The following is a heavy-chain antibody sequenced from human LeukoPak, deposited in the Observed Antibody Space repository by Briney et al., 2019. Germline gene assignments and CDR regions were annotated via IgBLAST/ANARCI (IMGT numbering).Heavy chain of an antibody. CDR3: ARVSSGSYAALDY. CDR2: IIPIFGIA. J-gene: IGHJ4*02. V-gene: IGHV1-69*05. D-gene: IGHD1-26*01. Sequence: ASVKVSCKTSGGTFSNYAISWVRQAPGQGLEWMGGIIPIFGIANYAQKFQGRVTISTDESTTTAYMELSSLRSEDTAAYYCARVSSGSYAALDYWGQGTLVTVSS. CDR1: GGTFSNYA.